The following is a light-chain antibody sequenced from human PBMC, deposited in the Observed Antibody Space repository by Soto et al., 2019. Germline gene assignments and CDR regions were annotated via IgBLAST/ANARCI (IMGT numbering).Light chain of an antibody. J-gene: IGLJ1*01. CDR3: SSYTSSSTPFV. Sequence: QSALTQPASVSGSPGQSITISCTGTSSDVSGYNYVSWYQQHPGKAPKLMIYEVSNRPSGVSNRFSGSKSGNTASLTISGLQAEDEADYYCSSYTSSSTPFVFGTRTKLTVL. CDR2: EVS. V-gene: IGLV2-14*01. CDR1: SSDVSGYNY.